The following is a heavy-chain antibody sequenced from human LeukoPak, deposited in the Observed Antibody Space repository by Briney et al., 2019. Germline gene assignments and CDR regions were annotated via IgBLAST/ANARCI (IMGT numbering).Heavy chain of an antibody. CDR3: ARVGGSNFDY. CDR1: GFTFTNYA. J-gene: IGHJ4*02. V-gene: IGHV3-23*01. D-gene: IGHD6-25*01. Sequence: GGSLRLSCAAPGFTFTNYAMSWVRQAPGKGLEWVSAINYRGVSTYYADSVKGRFTISRDNSKNTLYLQMNSLRAEDTAVYYCARVGGSNFDYWGQGTLVTVSS. CDR2: INYRGVST.